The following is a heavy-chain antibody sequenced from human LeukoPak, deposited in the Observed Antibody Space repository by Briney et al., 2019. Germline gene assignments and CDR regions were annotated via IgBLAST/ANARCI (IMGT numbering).Heavy chain of an antibody. CDR1: GYTFTGYY. V-gene: IGHV3-33*01. Sequence: SCKASGYTFTGYYMHWVRQAPGKGLEWVAVIWYDGSNKYYADSVKGRFTISRDNSKNTLYLQMNSLRAEDTAVYYCARDQRYYGMDVWGQGTTVTVSS. CDR2: IWYDGSNK. J-gene: IGHJ6*02. CDR3: ARDQRYYGMDV.